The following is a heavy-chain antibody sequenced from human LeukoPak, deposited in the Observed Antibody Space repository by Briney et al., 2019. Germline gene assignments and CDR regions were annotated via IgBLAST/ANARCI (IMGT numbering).Heavy chain of an antibody. V-gene: IGHV4-4*07. Sequence: SETLSLTCTVSGGSISSYYWSWLRQPAGKGLEWIGRIYSSGSTNYNPSLKSRLTMSVDTSKNQFSLKLSSVTAADTAVYYCARGRDYYGSGSYYNDFDYWGQGTLVTVSS. CDR3: ARGRDYYGSGSYYNDFDY. J-gene: IGHJ4*02. D-gene: IGHD3-10*01. CDR1: GGSISSYY. CDR2: IYSSGST.